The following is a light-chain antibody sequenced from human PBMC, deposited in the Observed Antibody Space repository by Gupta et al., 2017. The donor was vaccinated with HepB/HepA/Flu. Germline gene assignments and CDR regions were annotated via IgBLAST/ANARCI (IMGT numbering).Light chain of an antibody. Sequence: EIVLTQSPGTLSLSPGERATLSCRASQSVSSSYLAWYQQKPGQAPRLLIYGASSRATGILDRFSGSGSVTDFTLTISRLEPDDFAVYYCQQYGSSPPLFTFGPGTKVDIK. CDR2: GAS. J-gene: IGKJ3*01. CDR3: QQYGSSPPLFT. V-gene: IGKV3-20*01. CDR1: QSVSSSY.